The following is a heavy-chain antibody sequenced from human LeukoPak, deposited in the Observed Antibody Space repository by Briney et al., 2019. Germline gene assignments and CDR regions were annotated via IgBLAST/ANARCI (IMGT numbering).Heavy chain of an antibody. CDR3: ARISSSWSSCDY. CDR1: GYTFNHYA. D-gene: IGHD6-13*01. Sequence: ASVEVSCKASGYTFNHYAIHWVRQAPGQRLEWMGWINAGNGDTKYSQNFEGRVTITRDTSATTAYMELNSLRSEDTAVYYCARISSSWSSCDYWGQGTLVTVSS. CDR2: INAGNGDT. V-gene: IGHV1-3*01. J-gene: IGHJ4*02.